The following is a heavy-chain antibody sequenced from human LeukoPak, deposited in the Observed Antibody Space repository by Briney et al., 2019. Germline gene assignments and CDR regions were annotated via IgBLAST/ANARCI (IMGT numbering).Heavy chain of an antibody. CDR3: ARDGEGVLGFDY. Sequence: GRSLRLSCAASEFTFSSYGMHWVRQAPGRGLEWVAVISYDGSNLDYADSVKGRFTISRDTSKNTLYLQMNSLRAGDTAVYYCARDGEGVLGFDYWGQGTLVTVSS. CDR2: ISYDGSNL. CDR1: EFTFSSYG. D-gene: IGHD2-8*02. V-gene: IGHV3-30-3*01. J-gene: IGHJ4*02.